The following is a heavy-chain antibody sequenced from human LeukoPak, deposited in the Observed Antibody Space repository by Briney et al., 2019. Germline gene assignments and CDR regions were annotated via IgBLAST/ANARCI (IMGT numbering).Heavy chain of an antibody. Sequence: ASVKVSCKASGGTFSSYAISWVRQAPGQGLEWGGWINPNSGGTSYAQKFQGRVTMTRDTSISTAYMDLSRLRSDDTAVYYCARGVTARGFYYYMDVWGKGTTVTISS. CDR1: GGTFSSYA. CDR3: ARGVTARGFYYYMDV. V-gene: IGHV1-2*02. J-gene: IGHJ6*03. D-gene: IGHD2-21*02. CDR2: INPNSGGT.